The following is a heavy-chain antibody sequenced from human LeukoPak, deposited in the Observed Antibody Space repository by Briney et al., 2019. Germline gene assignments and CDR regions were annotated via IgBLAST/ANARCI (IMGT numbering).Heavy chain of an antibody. D-gene: IGHD3-10*01. V-gene: IGHV4-59*12. CDR2: IYHSGST. CDR3: ASLPRGITMVRGVPA. Sequence: SETLSLTCTVSGGSISSYYWTWIRQPPGKGLEWIGYIYHSGSTYYNPSLKSRVTISVDRSKNQFSLKLSSVTAADTAVYYCASLPRGITMVRGVPAWGQGTLVTVSS. J-gene: IGHJ4*02. CDR1: GGSISSYY.